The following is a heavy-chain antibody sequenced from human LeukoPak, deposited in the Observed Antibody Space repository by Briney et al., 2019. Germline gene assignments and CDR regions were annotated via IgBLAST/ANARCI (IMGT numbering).Heavy chain of an antibody. V-gene: IGHV3-33*01. CDR1: GFTFSSYG. CDR3: ARGAYDFWSGYAPYFDY. J-gene: IGHJ4*02. CDR2: IWYDGSNK. Sequence: GGSLRLSCAASGFTFSSYGMHWVRQAPGKGLEWVAVIWYDGSNKYYADSVKGRFTISRDNSKNTLYLQMNSPRAEDTAVYYCARGAYDFWSGYAPYFDYWGQGTLVTVSS. D-gene: IGHD3-3*01.